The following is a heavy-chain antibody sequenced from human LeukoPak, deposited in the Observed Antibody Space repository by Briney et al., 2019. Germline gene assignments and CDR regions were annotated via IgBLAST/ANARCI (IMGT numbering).Heavy chain of an antibody. V-gene: IGHV3-23*01. J-gene: IGHJ1*01. CDR3: AQQVGYCSSGSCYFTY. CDR1: GFSFNTYA. CDR2: ISNTGGST. D-gene: IGHD2-15*01. Sequence: GGSLRLSCAASGFSFNTYAMSWVRQAPGKGLEWVSAISNTGGSTYYADSVKGRFTTSRDKSKNTLSLQMNSLRAEDTAVYYCAQQVGYCSSGSCYFTYWGQGTLVTVSS.